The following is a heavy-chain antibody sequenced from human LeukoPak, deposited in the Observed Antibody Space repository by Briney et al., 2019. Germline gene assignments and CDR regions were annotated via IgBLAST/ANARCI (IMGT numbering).Heavy chain of an antibody. D-gene: IGHD6-6*01. V-gene: IGHV3-23*01. J-gene: IGHJ6*02. CDR2: ISGSGGST. CDR1: GFTFSSYA. CDR3: AKDRIAARLNYGMDV. Sequence: PGGSLRLSCAASGFTFSSYAMSWVRQAPGKGLEWVSAISGSGGSTYYADSVKGRFTISRDNSKNTLYLQMNSLRAEDTAVYYCAKDRIAARLNYGMDVWGQGTTVTVSS.